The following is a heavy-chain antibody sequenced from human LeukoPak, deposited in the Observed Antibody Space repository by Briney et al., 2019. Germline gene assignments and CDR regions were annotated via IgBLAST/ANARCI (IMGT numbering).Heavy chain of an antibody. Sequence: SETLSLTCTVSGYSISSGYYWAWIRQPPGKGLEWLGSMSHSGSTYYNPSLESRVRMSVDMSKNQVSLRLSSVTAADTAVYYCAREARGYCSSTSCAPHTPHYYYYMDVWGKGTTVTISS. D-gene: IGHD2-2*01. J-gene: IGHJ6*03. CDR1: GYSISSGYY. V-gene: IGHV4-38-2*02. CDR3: AREARGYCSSTSCAPHTPHYYYYMDV. CDR2: MSHSGST.